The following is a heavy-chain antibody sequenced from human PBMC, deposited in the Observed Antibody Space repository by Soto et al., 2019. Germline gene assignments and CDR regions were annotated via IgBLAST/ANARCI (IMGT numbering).Heavy chain of an antibody. D-gene: IGHD6-13*01. CDR1: GGSISSGDYY. V-gene: IGHV4-30-4*01. Sequence: SETLSLTCTVSGGSISSGDYYWSWIRQPPGKGLEWIGYIYYSGSTYYNPSLKSRVTISVDTSKNQFSLKLSSVTAADTAVYYCASVGRQQLEGYWGQGTLVTVSS. CDR3: ASVGRQQLEGY. CDR2: IYYSGST. J-gene: IGHJ4*02.